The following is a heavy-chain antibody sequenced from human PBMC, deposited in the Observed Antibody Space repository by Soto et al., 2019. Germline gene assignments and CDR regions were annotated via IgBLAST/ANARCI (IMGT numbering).Heavy chain of an antibody. Sequence: ASVKVSCKASGGTFSSYAISWVRQAPGQGLEWMGGIIHIFGTAKYAQKFQGRVKITADESTSKAYMELSSLRSEDTAVYYCASVRPGTQSFYXWGQGTLVTVSX. CDR3: ASVRPGTQSFYX. J-gene: IGHJ4*02. CDR2: IIHIFGTA. V-gene: IGHV1-69*13. CDR1: GGTFSSYA. D-gene: IGHD6-19*01.